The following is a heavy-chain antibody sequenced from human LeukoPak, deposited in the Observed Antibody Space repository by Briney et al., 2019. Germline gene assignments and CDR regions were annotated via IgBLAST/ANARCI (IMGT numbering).Heavy chain of an antibody. J-gene: IGHJ6*03. CDR3: ARATSSMGWDDYYMDV. CDR1: GFTFSDYY. D-gene: IGHD1-26*01. V-gene: IGHV3-11*04. Sequence: SGGSLRLSCAASGFTFSDYYMSWIRQAPGKGLEWVSYISSSGSTIYYADSVKGRFTISRDNAKNSLYLQMNSLRAEDTAVYYCARATSSMGWDDYYMDVWGKGTTVTVSS. CDR2: ISSSGSTI.